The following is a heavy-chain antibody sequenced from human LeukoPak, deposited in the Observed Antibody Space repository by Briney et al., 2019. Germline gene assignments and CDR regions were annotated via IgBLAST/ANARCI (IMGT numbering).Heavy chain of an antibody. CDR1: GFTFSSYE. Sequence: PGGSLRLSCAASGFTFSSYEMNWVRQAPGNGLEWVSYISSSGSTIYYADSVKGRFTISRDNAKNSLYLQMNSLRAEDTAVYYCARLGQRLVEGAFDYWGQGTLVTVSS. CDR2: ISSSGSTI. V-gene: IGHV3-48*03. J-gene: IGHJ4*02. CDR3: ARLGQRLVEGAFDY. D-gene: IGHD6-13*01.